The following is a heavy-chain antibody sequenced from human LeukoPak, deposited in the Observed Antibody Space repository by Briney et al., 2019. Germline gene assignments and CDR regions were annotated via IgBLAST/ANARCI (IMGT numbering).Heavy chain of an antibody. J-gene: IGHJ6*04. D-gene: IGHD4-23*01. CDR2: IRYDGGKT. CDR1: GFSFTNYG. Sequence: GGSLRLSCAASGFSFTNYGMHWVRQAPGKGLEWVAFIRYDGGKTHYVDSVKGRFTVSRGNSNKTLYLQMNGLRAEDTAVYYCARDRFGGMDVWGKGTSVTVSS. CDR3: ARDRFGGMDV. V-gene: IGHV3-30*02.